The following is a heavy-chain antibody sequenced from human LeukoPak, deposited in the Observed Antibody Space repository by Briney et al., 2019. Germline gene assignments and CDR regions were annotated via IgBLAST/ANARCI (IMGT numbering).Heavy chain of an antibody. CDR2: ISYDGSNK. Sequence: GGSLRLSCAASGFTFSSYAMHWVRQAPGKGLEWVTVISYDGSNKYYADSVKGRFTISRDNSKNTLYLQMNSLRAEDTAVYYCARDSSGGEDYGMDVWGQGTTVTVSS. CDR3: ARDSSGGEDYGMDV. J-gene: IGHJ6*02. V-gene: IGHV3-30-3*01. CDR1: GFTFSSYA. D-gene: IGHD3-22*01.